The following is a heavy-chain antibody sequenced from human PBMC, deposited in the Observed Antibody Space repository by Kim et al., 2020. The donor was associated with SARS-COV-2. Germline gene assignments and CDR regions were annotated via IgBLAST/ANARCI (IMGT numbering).Heavy chain of an antibody. CDR1: GFTFSSYA. D-gene: IGHD7-27*01. J-gene: IGHJ4*02. CDR3: ASTGDLWIDFDY. Sequence: GGSLRLSCAASGFTFSSYAMSWVRQAPGKGLEWVSAISGSGGSTYYADSVKGRFTISRDNSKNTLYLQMNSLRAEDTAVYYCASTGDLWIDFDYWGQGTLVTVSS. V-gene: IGHV3-23*01. CDR2: ISGSGGST.